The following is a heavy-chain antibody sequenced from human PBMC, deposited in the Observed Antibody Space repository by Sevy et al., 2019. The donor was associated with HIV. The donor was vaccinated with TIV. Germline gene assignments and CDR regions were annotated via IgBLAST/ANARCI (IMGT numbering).Heavy chain of an antibody. J-gene: IGHJ6*02. CDR1: GFTFSSYG. CDR2: ISYDGSNK. D-gene: IGHD6-13*01. CDR3: AKEVAADPYYYYGMDV. V-gene: IGHV3-30*18. Sequence: GGSLRLSCAASGFTFSSYGMHWVRQAPGKGLEWVAVISYDGSNKYYADSVKGRFTISRDISKNTLYLQMNSLRAEDTAVYYCAKEVAADPYYYYGMDVWGQGTTVTVSS.